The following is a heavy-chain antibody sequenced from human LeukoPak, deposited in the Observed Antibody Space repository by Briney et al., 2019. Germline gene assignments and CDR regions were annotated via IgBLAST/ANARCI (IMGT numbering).Heavy chain of an antibody. CDR2: ISASGSNT. D-gene: IGHD6-19*01. CDR1: GFTFSSLD. J-gene: IGHJ4*02. Sequence: GGSLRLSCAASGFTFSSLDMAWVRQAPGKGLEWVSGISASGSNTLYADSVKSRFTISRDNSKNTLYLQMSSLRVEDTAIYYCAKDSVRSGGWFYFDNWGQGTLVSVSS. CDR3: AKDSVRSGGWFYFDN. V-gene: IGHV3-23*01.